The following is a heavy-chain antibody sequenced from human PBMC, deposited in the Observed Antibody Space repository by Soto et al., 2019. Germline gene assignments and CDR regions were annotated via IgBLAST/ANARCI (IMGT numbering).Heavy chain of an antibody. V-gene: IGHV4-59*08. D-gene: IGHD6-19*01. CDR2: VYYSGST. CDR3: ASPPLYSSGCLSLMAV. CDR1: GGSISSYY. Sequence: SETLSLTCTVSGGSISSYYWTWIRQPPGKGLEWIGSVYYSGSTDYNPSLKSRVTISIDTSKSQFPLKLSSVTAADTAVYYCASPPLYSSGCLSLMAVWGQGTTVTVSS. J-gene: IGHJ6*02.